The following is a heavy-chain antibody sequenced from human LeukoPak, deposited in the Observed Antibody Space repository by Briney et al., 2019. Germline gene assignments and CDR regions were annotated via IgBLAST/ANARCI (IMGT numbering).Heavy chain of an antibody. D-gene: IGHD6-13*01. Sequence: GGSLRLSCAASGFTFSSYEMNWVRQAPGKGLEWVSYISSSGSTIYYADSVKGRFTISRDNAKNSLYLQMNSLRAEDTAVYYCARHSIAAAGLLYYYYYMDVWGKGTTVTVSS. CDR1: GFTFSSYE. CDR3: ARHSIAAAGLLYYYYYMDV. V-gene: IGHV3-48*03. CDR2: ISSSGSTI. J-gene: IGHJ6*03.